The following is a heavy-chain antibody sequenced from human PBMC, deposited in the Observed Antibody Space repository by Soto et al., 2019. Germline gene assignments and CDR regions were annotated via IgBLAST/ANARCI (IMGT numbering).Heavy chain of an antibody. CDR2: INPNTGGT. D-gene: IGHD3-9*01. J-gene: IGHJ5*02. V-gene: IGHV1-2*02. CDR3: AIALAYFVALPNWFDP. Sequence: QEQLVQSGAEVKKPGASVKVSCKASGYTFTGYYIHWVRQAPGQGLEWMGWINPNTGGTKYAQKFQGRVTMTRDTSISTAYMELSRLRSADTAVYYCAIALAYFVALPNWFDPCGQGTLVTVSS. CDR1: GYTFTGYY.